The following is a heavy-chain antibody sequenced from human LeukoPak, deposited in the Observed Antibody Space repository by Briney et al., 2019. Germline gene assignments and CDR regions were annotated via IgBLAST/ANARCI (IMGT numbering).Heavy chain of an antibody. Sequence: ASVKVSCKASGYTFTSYYMHWVRQAPGQGLEGMGIINPSGGSTSYAQKFQGRVTMTRDTSTSTVYMELSSLRSEDTAVYYCAREYYYDSSGYSNWFDPWGQGTLVTVSS. D-gene: IGHD3-22*01. J-gene: IGHJ5*02. V-gene: IGHV1-46*03. CDR3: AREYYYDSSGYSNWFDP. CDR2: INPSGGST. CDR1: GYTFTSYY.